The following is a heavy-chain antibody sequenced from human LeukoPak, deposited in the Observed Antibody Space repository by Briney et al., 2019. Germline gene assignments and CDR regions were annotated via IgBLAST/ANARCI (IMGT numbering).Heavy chain of an antibody. D-gene: IGHD2-21*02. Sequence: GGSLEISFEGSGYIFTNYWIGWGRRMPGKGVEGMGIIYPGDSDTRYSPSFQGQVTISADKSISTTYFQWSSLKASDTAMYYCARRDCGGDCYSRGGFDYWGQGSLVTVST. J-gene: IGHJ4*02. CDR3: ARRDCGGDCYSRGGFDY. V-gene: IGHV5-51*01. CDR1: GYIFTNYW. CDR2: IYPGDSDT.